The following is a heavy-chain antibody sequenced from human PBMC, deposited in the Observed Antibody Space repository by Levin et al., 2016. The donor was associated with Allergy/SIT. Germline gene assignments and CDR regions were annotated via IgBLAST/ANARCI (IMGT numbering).Heavy chain of an antibody. CDR2: VYFGGST. D-gene: IGHD6-19*01. Sequence: SETLSLTCTVSGDSISSGTYYWSWVRQPAGKGLEWIGRVYFGGSTTYNPSLRGRLTISVDTSKNQLSLRMTSATAADTAVYYCAVSPSTAVAGIVYFQRWGQGTLVTVSA. CDR1: GDSISSGTYY. CDR3: AVSPSTAVAGIVYFQR. J-gene: IGHJ1*01. V-gene: IGHV4-61*02.